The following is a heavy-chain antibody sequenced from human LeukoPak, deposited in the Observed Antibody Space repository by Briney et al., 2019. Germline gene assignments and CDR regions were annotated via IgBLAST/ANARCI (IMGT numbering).Heavy chain of an antibody. V-gene: IGHV3-33*01. J-gene: IGHJ5*02. CDR3: ARDVRSNWYDD. CDR1: GFTFRSYG. CDR2: IWYDGSNK. Sequence: AGGSLRLSCAASGFTFRSYGMHWVRQAPGKGLEWVALIWYDGSNKYYADSVKGRFTISRDNSKNTLYLEMNSLRGEDTAVYYCARDVRSNWYDDWGQETLVTVSS.